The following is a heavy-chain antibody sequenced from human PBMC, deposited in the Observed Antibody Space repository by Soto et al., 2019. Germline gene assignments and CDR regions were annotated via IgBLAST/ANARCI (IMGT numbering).Heavy chain of an antibody. J-gene: IGHJ4*02. CDR2: IIPIFGTA. CDR1: GYMFIIYD. CDR3: ARGSPGTNKYDY. D-gene: IGHD1-26*01. V-gene: IGHV1-69*13. Sequence: SVLVYYKASGYMFIIYDISWWRQAPGEGLEGMLGIIPIFGTANYAQKFQGRVTITADESTSTAYMEMSSLRSEDTAVYYCARGSPGTNKYDYWGQGTLVTVSS.